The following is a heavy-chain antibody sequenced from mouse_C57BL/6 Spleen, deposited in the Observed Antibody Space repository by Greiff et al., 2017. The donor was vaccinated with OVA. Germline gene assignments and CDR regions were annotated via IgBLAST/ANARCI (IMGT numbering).Heavy chain of an antibody. V-gene: IGHV5-9*01. J-gene: IGHJ3*01. CDR2: ISGGGGNT. CDR3: ARLTGPFAD. Sequence: EVKVVESGGGLVKPGGSLKLSCAASGFTFSSYTMSWVRQTPEKRLEWVATISGGGGNTYYPDSVKGRFTISRDNATNTLYLQMSSLRSENTALYYCARLTGPFADWGQGTLVTVSA. D-gene: IGHD2-13*01. CDR1: GFTFSSYT.